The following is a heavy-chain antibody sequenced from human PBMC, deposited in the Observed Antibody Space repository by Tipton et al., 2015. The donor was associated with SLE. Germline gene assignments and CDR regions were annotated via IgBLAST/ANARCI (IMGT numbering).Heavy chain of an antibody. J-gene: IGHJ4*02. CDR2: IYYIGST. Sequence: TLSLTCSVSGVSLDNTIYYWAWIRQPPGKGLEWLGSIYYIGSTYDNPSLKSRVTISLDTSKNQFSLKLSSVTAADTAVYYCARVGYSSGSYYFDYWGQGTLVTVSS. CDR1: GVSLDNTIYY. CDR3: ARVGYSSGSYYFDY. V-gene: IGHV4-39*01. D-gene: IGHD6-19*01.